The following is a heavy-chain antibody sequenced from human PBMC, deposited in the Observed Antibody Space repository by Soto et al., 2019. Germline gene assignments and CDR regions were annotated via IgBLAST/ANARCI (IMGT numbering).Heavy chain of an antibody. CDR1: GGSISSGTYS. CDR3: ARHRTGYSSSWLDY. CDR2: SYFTGNT. J-gene: IGHJ4*02. D-gene: IGHD6-13*01. V-gene: IGHV4-39*01. Sequence: QLQLQESGPGLIKPSETLTLNCTVSGGSISSGTYSWGWIRQPPGKGLEWIGNSYFTGNTHYNPSLNSRVTMSVDTSKSQFSLSLSSVTAADPAVYYCARHRTGYSSSWLDYWGQGTLVTVSS.